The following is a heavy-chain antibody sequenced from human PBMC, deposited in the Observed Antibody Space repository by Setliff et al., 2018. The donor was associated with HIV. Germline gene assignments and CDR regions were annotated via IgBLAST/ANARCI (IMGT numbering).Heavy chain of an antibody. CDR1: GGSISSSSYY. CDR2: IYYSGST. D-gene: IGHD4-17*01. CDR3: ATRPDGATGNYFYMDV. J-gene: IGHJ6*03. Sequence: SETLSLTCTVSGGSISSSSYYWGWIRQPPGKGLEWIGSIYYSGSTYYNPSLKSRVTISVDTSKIQFSLKLSSVTATDTAVYYCATRPDGATGNYFYMDVWGKGTTVTVSS. V-gene: IGHV4-39*01.